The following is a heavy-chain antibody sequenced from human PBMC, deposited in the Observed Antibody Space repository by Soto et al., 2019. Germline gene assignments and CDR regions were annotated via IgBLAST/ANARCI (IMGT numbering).Heavy chain of an antibody. Sequence: QVQLQESGPGLVKPSETLSLTCTVSGGSISSYYWSWIGQSPGKGLEWIGYIHYSGSTKSNPSLKSRVTISVDTSGNQVSLKVSSVTAADSAVYCCARARYQLLHPYYYGMDVWGQGTTVTVSS. CDR3: ARARYQLLHPYYYGMDV. D-gene: IGHD2-2*01. V-gene: IGHV4-59*01. J-gene: IGHJ6*02. CDR2: IHYSGST. CDR1: GGSISSYY.